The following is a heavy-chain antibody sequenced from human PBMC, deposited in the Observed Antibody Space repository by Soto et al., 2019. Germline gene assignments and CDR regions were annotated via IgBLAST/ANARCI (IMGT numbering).Heavy chain of an antibody. D-gene: IGHD2-15*01. J-gene: IGHJ3*02. CDR1: GYTFTSYG. CDR3: ARVYCSGGSCHADAFDI. Sequence: QVQLVQSGAEVKKPGASVKVSCKASGYTFTSYGISWVRQAPGQGLEWMGWISAYNGNTNYAQKLQGRVTMTPDASTSTAYMELRSLRSDDTAVYYCARVYCSGGSCHADAFDIWDQGTMVTVSS. CDR2: ISAYNGNT. V-gene: IGHV1-18*01.